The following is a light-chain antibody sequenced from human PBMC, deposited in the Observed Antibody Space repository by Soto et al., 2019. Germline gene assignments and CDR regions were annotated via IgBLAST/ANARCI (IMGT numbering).Light chain of an antibody. CDR1: RSNIGSNP. CDR2: RDN. J-gene: IGLJ3*02. Sequence: QSVLTQPPSASGTPGQRVTISCSGTRSNIGSNPVQWYLQLPGTAPKLLIYRDNERPSGVPDRFSGSKSGTSASLAIGGLQSEDEADYHCATWDDGLYGPVFGGGTKRTVL. CDR3: ATWDDGLYGPV. V-gene: IGLV1-44*01.